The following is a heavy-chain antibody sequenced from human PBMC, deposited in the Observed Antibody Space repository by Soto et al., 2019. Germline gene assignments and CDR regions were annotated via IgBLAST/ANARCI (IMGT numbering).Heavy chain of an antibody. CDR3: ARDPATLAARPATPGNWFDP. J-gene: IGHJ5*02. Sequence: SETLSLTCTVSGGSISSGGYYWSWIRQHPGKGLEWIGYIYYSGSTYYNPSLKSRVTISVDTSKNQFSLKLSSVTAADTAVYYCARDPATLAARPATPGNWFDPWGQGTLVTVSS. CDR2: IYYSGST. D-gene: IGHD6-6*01. V-gene: IGHV4-31*03. CDR1: GGSISSGGYY.